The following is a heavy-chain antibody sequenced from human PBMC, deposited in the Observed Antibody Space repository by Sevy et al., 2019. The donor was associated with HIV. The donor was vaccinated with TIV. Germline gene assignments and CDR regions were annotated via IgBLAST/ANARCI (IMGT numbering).Heavy chain of an antibody. CDR1: GGSISSSSYY. Sequence: SETLSLTCTVSGGSISSSSYYWGWIRQPPGKGLEWIGSIYYSGSTYYNPSLKSRVTISVDTSKNQFSLKLSSVTAADTAVYYSARHYDFWSGYQHYYGMDVWGQGTTVTVSS. CDR3: ARHYDFWSGYQHYYGMDV. J-gene: IGHJ6*02. CDR2: IYYSGST. V-gene: IGHV4-39*01. D-gene: IGHD3-3*01.